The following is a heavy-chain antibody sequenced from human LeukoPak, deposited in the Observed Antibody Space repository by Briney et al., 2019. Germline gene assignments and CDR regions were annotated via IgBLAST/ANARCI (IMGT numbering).Heavy chain of an antibody. Sequence: ASVTVSCTASGYPFSAYYMHWVRQAPGQRIEWMGWINSNLGDTSYAQKFQGRVTMTRDTSISTAYMELSRLTSDDTAMYYCARDFRRIYFDLWGQGTLVTVSS. CDR2: INSNLGDT. V-gene: IGHV1-2*02. CDR3: ARDFRRIYFDL. CDR1: GYPFSAYY. J-gene: IGHJ5*02. D-gene: IGHD5/OR15-5a*01.